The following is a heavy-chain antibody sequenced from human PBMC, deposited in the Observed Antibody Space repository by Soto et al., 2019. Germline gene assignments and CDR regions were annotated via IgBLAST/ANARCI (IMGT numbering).Heavy chain of an antibody. CDR3: AKRKDYSSSFYYHGMDV. V-gene: IGHV3-23*01. D-gene: IGHD6-6*01. CDR2: ISRSGGNT. J-gene: IGHJ6*02. Sequence: AGSLRPSCAASGITFSSYAMSWVRQAPGKALEWVGAISRSGGNTYYADSVKGRFTISRDNSKNTLYLQMNSLRAEDTAIYYCAKRKDYSSSFYYHGMDVWGQGTTVTVSS. CDR1: GITFSSYA.